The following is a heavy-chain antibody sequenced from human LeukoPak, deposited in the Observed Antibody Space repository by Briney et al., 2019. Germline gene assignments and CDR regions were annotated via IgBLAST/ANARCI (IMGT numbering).Heavy chain of an antibody. CDR2: IYYSGST. J-gene: IGHJ4*02. CDR1: GGSISSGDYY. CDR3: ARGTWSSSIDY. V-gene: IGHV4-30-4*01. Sequence: SETLSLTCTVSGGSISSGDYYWSWIRQPPGKGLEWIGYIYYSGSTYYNPSLKSRLTISGDTSKNQFTLRLSSVTAADTAVYYCARGTWSSSIDYWGQGTLVTVSS. D-gene: IGHD6-6*01.